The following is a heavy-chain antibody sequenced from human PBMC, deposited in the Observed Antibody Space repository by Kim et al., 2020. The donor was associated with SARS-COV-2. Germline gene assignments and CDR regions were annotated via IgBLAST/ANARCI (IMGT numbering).Heavy chain of an antibody. CDR1: GFTFSNAW. CDR2: IKSKTDGGTT. V-gene: IGHV3-15*01. CDR3: TTGYDFWSGYYVNYYYMDA. J-gene: IGHJ6*03. D-gene: IGHD3-3*01. Sequence: GGSLRLSCAASGFTFSNAWMSWVRQAPGKGLEWVGRIKSKTDGGTTDYAAPVKGRFTISRDDSKNTLYLQMNSLKTEDTDGYYCTTGYDFWSGYYVNYYYMDAWGKGTTVTVSS.